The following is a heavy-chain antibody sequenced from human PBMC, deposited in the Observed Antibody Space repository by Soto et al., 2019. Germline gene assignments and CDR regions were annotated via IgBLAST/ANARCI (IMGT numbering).Heavy chain of an antibody. J-gene: IGHJ5*02. CDR2: IYYSGST. CDR3: ARVPRYCTNGVCSPPNWFDP. V-gene: IGHV4-59*01. Sequence: PSETLSLTCTVSGGSISSYYWSWIRQPPGKGLEWIGYIYYSGSTNYNPSLKSRVTISVDTSKNQFSLKLSSVTAADTAVYYCARVPRYCTNGVCSPPNWFDPWGQGTLVTVSS. CDR1: GGSISSYY. D-gene: IGHD2-8*01.